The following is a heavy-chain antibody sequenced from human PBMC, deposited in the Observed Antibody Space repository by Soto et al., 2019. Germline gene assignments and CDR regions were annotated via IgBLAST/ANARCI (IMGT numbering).Heavy chain of an antibody. CDR3: ARKDKSGYFNWFDP. Sequence: GESLKISCRTSGYRFTSYWIAWVRQMPGKGLEWMGIIFPSDSDTRYSPSFQGQVTISADRSTSTVFLQWASLKASDTAVYFRARKDKSGYFNWFDPWGQGTLVTVSS. CDR1: GYRFTSYW. J-gene: IGHJ5*02. CDR2: IFPSDSDT. D-gene: IGHD3-22*01. V-gene: IGHV5-51*01.